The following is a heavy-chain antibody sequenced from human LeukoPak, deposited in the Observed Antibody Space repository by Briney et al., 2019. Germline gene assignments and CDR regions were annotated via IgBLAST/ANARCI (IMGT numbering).Heavy chain of an antibody. J-gene: IGHJ6*02. V-gene: IGHV4-34*01. Sequence: SETLSLTCAVYGGSFSGYYWSWIRQPPGKGLEWIGEINHSGSTNYNPSLKSRVTISVDTSKNQFSLKLSSVTAADTAVYYCAKVLRGHYYYYYGMDVWGQGTTVTASS. CDR3: AKVLRGHYYYYYGMDV. CDR2: INHSGST. D-gene: IGHD2-15*01. CDR1: GGSFSGYY.